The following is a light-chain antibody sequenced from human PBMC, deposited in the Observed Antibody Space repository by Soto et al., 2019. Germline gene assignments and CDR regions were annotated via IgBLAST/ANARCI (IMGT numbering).Light chain of an antibody. Sequence: EIVLTQSPRTLSLSPGEGATRSCRASQSVSSTYLAWYQQKPGQAPRLLIYGASNRATGIPARFSGSGSGTDFTLTISNLEPEDFAVYYCQQRSNWPANFGQGTRLEI. CDR2: GAS. J-gene: IGKJ5*01. V-gene: IGKV3D-20*02. CDR1: QSVSSTY. CDR3: QQRSNWPAN.